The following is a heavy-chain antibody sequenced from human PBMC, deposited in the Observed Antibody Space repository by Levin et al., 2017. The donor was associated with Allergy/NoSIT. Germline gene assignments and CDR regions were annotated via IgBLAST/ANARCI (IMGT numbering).Heavy chain of an antibody. Sequence: PGGSLRLSCAASGFTFSSYGMHWVRQAPGKGLEWVAVIWYDGSNKYYADSVKGRFTISRDTSKNTLYLQMNSLRAEDTAVYYCARDRGCSGGSCYEVGWFDPWGQGTLVTVSS. CDR2: IWYDGSNK. D-gene: IGHD2-15*01. J-gene: IGHJ5*02. V-gene: IGHV3-33*01. CDR3: ARDRGCSGGSCYEVGWFDP. CDR1: GFTFSSYG.